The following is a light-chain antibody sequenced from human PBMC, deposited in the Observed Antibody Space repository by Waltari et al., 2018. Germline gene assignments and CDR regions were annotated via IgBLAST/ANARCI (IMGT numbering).Light chain of an antibody. CDR3: GTWDSSLSAVV. J-gene: IGLJ2*01. CDR2: DNN. Sequence: QSVLTQPPSVSAAPGQKVTISCPGSSSNLGNTYVSWYQQLPGTAPKLLIYDNNKRPSGIPDRFSGSKSGTSATLGITGLQTGDEADYYCGTWDSSLSAVVFGGGTKLTVL. CDR1: SSNLGNTY. V-gene: IGLV1-51*01.